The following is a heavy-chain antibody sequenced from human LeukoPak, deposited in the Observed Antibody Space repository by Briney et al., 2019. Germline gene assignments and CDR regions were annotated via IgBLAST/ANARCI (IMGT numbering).Heavy chain of an antibody. J-gene: IGHJ3*02. D-gene: IGHD2-15*01. CDR1: GGSISNYY. Sequence: SETLSLTCTVSGGSISNYYWSWIRKPAGKGLEWIGRRYARGSSNYNPPVQSRLTMSVDTSKNQFSLKLRSVTAADTVVYYCARGRYCSADICTGGDSFDIWGQGTMVSVSP. V-gene: IGHV4-4*07. CDR2: RYARGSS. CDR3: ARGRYCSADICTGGDSFDI.